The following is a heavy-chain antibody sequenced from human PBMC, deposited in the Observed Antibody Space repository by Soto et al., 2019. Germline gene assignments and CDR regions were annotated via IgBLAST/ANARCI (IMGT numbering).Heavy chain of an antibody. CDR1: GFTFCSYS. D-gene: IGHD3-22*01. V-gene: IGHV3-21*01. CDR2: ISSSSSYI. Sequence: PGGSLRLSCAASGFTFCSYSMNWVRQAPGKGLEWVSSISSSSSYIYYADSVKGRFTISRDNAKNSLYLQMNSLRAEDTAVYYCARDRPLRYYDSSGYYAGPIDYWGQGTLVTVSS. CDR3: ARDRPLRYYDSSGYYAGPIDY. J-gene: IGHJ4*02.